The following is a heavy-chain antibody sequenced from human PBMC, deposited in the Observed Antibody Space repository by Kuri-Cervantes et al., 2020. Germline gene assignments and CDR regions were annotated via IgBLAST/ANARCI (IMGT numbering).Heavy chain of an antibody. J-gene: IGHJ5*02. CDR2: ISGSGGST. CDR1: GFTFSNYW. D-gene: IGHD3-3*01. Sequence: LSLTCAASGFTFSNYWMSWVRQAPGKGLEWVSAISGSGGSTYYADSVKGRFTLSRDNSKNTLYLQMNSLRDEDTAVHYCARESGYVWFDPWGQGTLVTVSS. V-gene: IGHV3-23*01. CDR3: ARESGYVWFDP.